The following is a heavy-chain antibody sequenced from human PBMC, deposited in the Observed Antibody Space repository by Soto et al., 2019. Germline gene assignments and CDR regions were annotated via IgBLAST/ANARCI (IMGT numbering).Heavy chain of an antibody. CDR3: ASDYRECAVDY. CDR2: ISDSGHII. D-gene: IGHD1-26*01. J-gene: IGHJ4*02. CDR1: GFPFSSYS. Sequence: EVQVVESGGGLVQPGGSLRLSCVASGFPFSSYSMNWVRQAPGKGLEWISNISDSGHIINYADSVQGRFTISRDNASNSLYLLMNSLREEDTAMYFCASDYRECAVDYWGQGTLVTVSS. V-gene: IGHV3-48*02.